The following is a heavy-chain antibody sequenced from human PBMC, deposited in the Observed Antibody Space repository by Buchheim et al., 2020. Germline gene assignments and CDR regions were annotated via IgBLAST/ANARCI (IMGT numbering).Heavy chain of an antibody. Sequence: EVQLVESGGGLVQPGGSLRLSCEAFGFTFSSHEMNWVRQAPGKGLEWVSPISSGGNFRYYADSVKGRFTISRDNTKKSMYLQMNSLRAEDTAVYYCARDGDRDEYKSYWYFDLWGRGTL. V-gene: IGHV3-48*03. CDR1: GFTFSSHE. CDR3: ARDGDRDEYKSYWYFDL. J-gene: IGHJ2*01. D-gene: IGHD5-24*01. CDR2: ISSGGNFR.